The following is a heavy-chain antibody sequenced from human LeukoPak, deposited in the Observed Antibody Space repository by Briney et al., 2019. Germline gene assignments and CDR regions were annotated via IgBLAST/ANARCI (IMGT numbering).Heavy chain of an antibody. J-gene: IGHJ6*02. CDR1: GGSISSYY. V-gene: IGHV4-59*01. Sequence: SETLSLTCTVSGGSISSYYWSWIRQPPGKGLEWIGYIYYSGSTNYNTSHKSRVTISVDTSKNQCSLKLSSVTAADTAVYYCARVGSAAIPYGMDVWGQGATVTVSS. CDR2: IYYSGST. CDR3: ARVGSAAIPYGMDV. D-gene: IGHD2-2*01.